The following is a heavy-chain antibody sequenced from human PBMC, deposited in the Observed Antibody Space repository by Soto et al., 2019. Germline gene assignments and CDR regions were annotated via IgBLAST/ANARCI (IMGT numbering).Heavy chain of an antibody. CDR3: ARMNQLAPKRNAFDI. J-gene: IGHJ3*02. CDR2: IHYSGNT. Sequence: KTSETLSLTCTVSSGSFISYFWTWVRQSPGKGLQWIGYIHYSGNTNYNPSLKSRVIMSVDTSKNQFSLRLTSVTAADTAVYYCARMNQLAPKRNAFDIWGLGTMVTVSS. D-gene: IGHD2-2*01. V-gene: IGHV4-59*01. CDR1: SGSFISYF.